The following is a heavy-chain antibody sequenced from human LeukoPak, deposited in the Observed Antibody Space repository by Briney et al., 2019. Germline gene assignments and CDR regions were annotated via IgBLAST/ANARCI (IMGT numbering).Heavy chain of an antibody. J-gene: IGHJ6*03. CDR2: ISAYNGNT. Sequence: ASVKVSCKASGYTFTSYGISWVRQAPGQGLECMGWISAYNGNTNYAQKLQGRVTMTTDTSTSTAYMELRSLRSDDTAVYYCARVRRLTIFDYYYYYYMDVWGKGTTVTVSS. CDR1: GYTFTSYG. D-gene: IGHD3-9*01. V-gene: IGHV1-18*01. CDR3: ARVRRLTIFDYYYYYYMDV.